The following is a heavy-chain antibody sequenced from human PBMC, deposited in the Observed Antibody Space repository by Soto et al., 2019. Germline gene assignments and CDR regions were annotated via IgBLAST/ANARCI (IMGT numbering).Heavy chain of an antibody. V-gene: IGHV4-39*01. J-gene: IGHJ5*02. CDR3: ASRTVTTTEVWFDP. Sequence: SGTLSLTCTVSGGSISSSSYYWDWIRQPPGRGLEWIGSIYYSGSSYYNPSLKSRVTISVDTSKNQFSLKLSSVTAADTAVYYCASRTVTTTEVWFDPWGQGTQVTVSS. D-gene: IGHD4-17*01. CDR1: GGSISSSSYY. CDR2: IYYSGSS.